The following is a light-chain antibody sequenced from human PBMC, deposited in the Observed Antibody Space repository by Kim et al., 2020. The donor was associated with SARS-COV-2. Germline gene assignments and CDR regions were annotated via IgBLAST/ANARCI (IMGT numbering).Light chain of an antibody. J-gene: IGLJ2*01. CDR2: RNN. V-gene: IGLV1-47*01. CDR3: AAWDDSLSGVV. CDR1: SSNIGTNY. Sequence: QSVLTQPPSASETPGQRVTLSCSGSSSNIGTNYVYWYQHLSRTAPKLVIYRNNRRPSGVPDRFSGSKSGTSASLAISGLRSEDEADYYCAAWDDSLSGVVFGGGTQLTVL.